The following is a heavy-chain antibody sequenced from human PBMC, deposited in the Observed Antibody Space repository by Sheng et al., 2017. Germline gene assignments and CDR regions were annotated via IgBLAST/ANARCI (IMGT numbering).Heavy chain of an antibody. D-gene: IGHD3-3*01. J-gene: IGHJ6*03. CDR3: ARDRFWSGYPYYYYYYMDV. V-gene: IGHV1-69*05. CDR2: IIPIFGTA. Sequence: QVQLVQSGAEVKKPGSSVKVSCKASGGTFSSYAISWVRQAPGQGLEWMGGIIPIFGTANYAQKFQGRVTITTDESTSTAYMELSSLRSEDTAVYYCARDRFWSGYPYYYYYYMDVWGKGTTVTVSS. CDR1: GGTFSSYA.